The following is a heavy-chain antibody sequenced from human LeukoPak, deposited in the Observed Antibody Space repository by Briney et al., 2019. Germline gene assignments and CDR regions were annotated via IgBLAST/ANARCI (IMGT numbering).Heavy chain of an antibody. Sequence: ASVKVSCKASGYTFTSYDINWVRQATGQGPDWMGWMNPNSGKTGYARKFQGRVTMTRNTSISTAYMELSSLKSEDTAVYYCTRRTTTWFDPWGQGTLVTVSS. CDR3: TRRTTTWFDP. D-gene: IGHD1-26*01. CDR1: GYTFTSYD. CDR2: MNPNSGKT. J-gene: IGHJ5*02. V-gene: IGHV1-8*01.